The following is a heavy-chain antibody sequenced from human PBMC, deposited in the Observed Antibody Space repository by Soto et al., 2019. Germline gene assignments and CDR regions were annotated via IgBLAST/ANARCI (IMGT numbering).Heavy chain of an antibody. CDR2: IYYSGST. CDR1: GGTISSGGYY. D-gene: IGHD3-10*01. CDR3: ARAMRVGTYYYGSGSPGGAFDI. V-gene: IGHV4-31*03. Sequence: SETLSLTCPVSGGTISSGGYYWSWIRQHPGKGLEWIGYIYYSGSTYYDLSLKSRVTISVDTSKNQFSLKLSSVTAADTAVYYCARAMRVGTYYYGSGSPGGAFDIWGQGTMVTVS. J-gene: IGHJ3*02.